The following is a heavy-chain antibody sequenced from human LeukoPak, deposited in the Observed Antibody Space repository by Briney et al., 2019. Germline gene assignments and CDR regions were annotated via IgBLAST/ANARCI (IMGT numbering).Heavy chain of an antibody. CDR2: IKQDGSEE. D-gene: IGHD5-18*01. CDR1: GFTFTNYW. J-gene: IGHJ4*02. CDR3: ARGYSYGLAPFDY. V-gene: IGHV3-7*01. Sequence: PGGSLRLSCVASGFTFTNYWMSWVRQVPGKGLEWVANIKQDGSEELYADSVRGRYTISRDNAKNSLYLQVNSLRAEDTAVYHCARGYSYGLAPFDYWGQGTLVSVSS.